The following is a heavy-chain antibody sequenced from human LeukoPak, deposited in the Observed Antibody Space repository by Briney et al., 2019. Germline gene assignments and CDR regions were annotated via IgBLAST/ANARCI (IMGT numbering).Heavy chain of an antibody. Sequence: GASVKVSCKASGGTLSNYAISWVRQAPGQGLEWMGWISAYNGNTNYAQKLQGRVTMTTDTSTSTAYMELRSLRSDDTAVYYCARGNYYLDYWGQGTLVTVSS. CDR3: ARGNYYLDY. J-gene: IGHJ4*02. CDR2: ISAYNGNT. CDR1: GGTLSNYA. D-gene: IGHD4-11*01. V-gene: IGHV1-18*01.